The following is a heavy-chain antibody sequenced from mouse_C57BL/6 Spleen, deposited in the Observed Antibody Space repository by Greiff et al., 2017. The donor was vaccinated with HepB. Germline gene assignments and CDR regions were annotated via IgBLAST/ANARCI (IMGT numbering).Heavy chain of an antibody. CDR1: GYTFTDYN. V-gene: IGHV1-22*01. CDR2: INPNNGGT. CDR3: VPYYGSGGFAY. D-gene: IGHD1-1*01. Sequence: VQLQQSGPELVKPGASVKMSCKASGYTFTDYNMHWVKQSHGKSLEWIGYINPNNGGTSYNQKFKGKATLTVNKSSSTAYMELRSLTSEDSAVYYCVPYYGSGGFAYWGQGTLVTVSA. J-gene: IGHJ3*01.